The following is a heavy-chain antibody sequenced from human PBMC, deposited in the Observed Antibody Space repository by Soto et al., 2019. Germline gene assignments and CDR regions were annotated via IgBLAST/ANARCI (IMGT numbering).Heavy chain of an antibody. CDR2: INAGNGNT. Sequence: ASVKVSCKASGYTFTSYAMHWVRQAPGQRLEWMGWINAGNGNTKYSQKFQGRVTITRDTSASTAYMELSSLRSEDTAVYYCATSRPYCTNGVCYVFPFDYWGQGTLVTVSS. CDR3: ATSRPYCTNGVCYVFPFDY. J-gene: IGHJ4*02. V-gene: IGHV1-3*01. CDR1: GYTFTSYA. D-gene: IGHD2-8*01.